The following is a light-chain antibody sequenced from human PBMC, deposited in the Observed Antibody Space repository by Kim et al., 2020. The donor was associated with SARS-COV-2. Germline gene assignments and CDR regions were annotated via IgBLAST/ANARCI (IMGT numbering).Light chain of an antibody. CDR2: DIN. Sequence: HSITISCTGTSSDVGPYNFVSWYQLHPGEAPKLIIYDINNRPSGVSNRFSASKFDNTASLTISGLQTEDEAHYYCSSYTTHTSPVLFGGGTQLTVL. V-gene: IGLV2-14*03. CDR3: SSYTTHTSPVL. CDR1: SSDVGPYNF. J-gene: IGLJ2*01.